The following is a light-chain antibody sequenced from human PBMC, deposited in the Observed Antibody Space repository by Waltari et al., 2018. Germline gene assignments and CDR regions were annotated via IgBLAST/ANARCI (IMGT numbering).Light chain of an antibody. CDR3: HSRETFSTRL. V-gene: IGLV3-19*01. J-gene: IGLJ2*01. CDR2: GPD. CDR1: SLRRYY. Sequence: SSDLTQDPSLSVALGQTVTITCPGDSLRRYYASWYQQRPGQAPILVLYGPDNRPPGIPDRFSGSTSGNTASLTITGAQAEDEADYYCHSRETFSTRLFGGGTRLTV.